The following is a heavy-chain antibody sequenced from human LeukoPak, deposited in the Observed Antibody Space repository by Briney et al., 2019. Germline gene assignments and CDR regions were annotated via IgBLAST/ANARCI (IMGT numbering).Heavy chain of an antibody. CDR2: IYYSRST. J-gene: IGHJ5*02. D-gene: IGHD3-3*01. V-gene: IGHV4-59*01. Sequence: SETLSLTCTVSGGSISSYYWSWIRQPPGKGLEWIGYIYYSRSTNYNPSLKSRVTISVDTSKNQFSLKPSSVTAADTAVYYCARGYYDFWSGPPPGFDPWGQGTLVTVSS. CDR1: GGSISSYY. CDR3: ARGYYDFWSGPPPGFDP.